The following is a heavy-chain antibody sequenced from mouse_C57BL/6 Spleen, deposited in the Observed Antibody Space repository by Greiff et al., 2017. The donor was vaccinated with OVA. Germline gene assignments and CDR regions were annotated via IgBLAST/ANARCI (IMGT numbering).Heavy chain of an antibody. D-gene: IGHD2-5*01. CDR3: AKNSNYERDAMDY. Sequence: VQGVESGPGLVQPSQSLSITCTVSGFSFTSYGVHWVRQSPGKGLEWLGVIWRGGSTDYNAAFMSRLSITKDNSKSQVFFKMNSLQADDTAIYYCAKNSNYERDAMDYWGQGTSVTVSS. V-gene: IGHV2-5*01. CDR1: GFSFTSYG. CDR2: IWRGGST. J-gene: IGHJ4*01.